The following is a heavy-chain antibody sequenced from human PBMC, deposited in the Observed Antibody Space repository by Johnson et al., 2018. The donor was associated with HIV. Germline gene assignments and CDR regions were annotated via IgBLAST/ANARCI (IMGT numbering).Heavy chain of an antibody. J-gene: IGHJ3*02. CDR1: GFTFSSYG. V-gene: IGHV3-33*01. Sequence: QVQLVESGGGVVQPGRSLRLSCAASGFTFSSYGMHWVRQAPGKGLEWVAVIWYDGSNEYYAGSVKGRFTISRDNSKNTLYLQMNSLRAEDTAVYYCARGRGYSGYDPPAAFDIWGQGTMVTVSS. CDR2: IWYDGSNE. CDR3: ARGRGYSGYDPPAAFDI. D-gene: IGHD5-12*01.